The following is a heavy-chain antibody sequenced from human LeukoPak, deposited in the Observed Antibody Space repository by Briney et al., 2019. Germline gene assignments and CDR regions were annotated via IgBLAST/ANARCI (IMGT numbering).Heavy chain of an antibody. Sequence: GGSLRLSCVASGFTFSSYGIHWVRQAPGKGLEWVAVIWYDGSNKYYADSVKGRFTISRDNSKNTLYLQMNSLRAGDTAVYYCARDFSGDYYYYGMDVWGQGTTVTVSS. CDR2: IWYDGSNK. J-gene: IGHJ6*02. D-gene: IGHD1-26*01. V-gene: IGHV3-33*01. CDR1: GFTFSSYG. CDR3: ARDFSGDYYYYGMDV.